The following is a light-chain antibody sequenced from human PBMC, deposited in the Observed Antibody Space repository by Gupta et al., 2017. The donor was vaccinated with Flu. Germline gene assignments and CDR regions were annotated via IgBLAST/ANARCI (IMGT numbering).Light chain of an antibody. CDR1: QSVSSN. CDR2: GAS. V-gene: IGKV3-15*01. CDR3: QQYNNWPGT. J-gene: IGKJ1*01. Sequence: PATLSVSPGERVSLSCRASQSVSSNVAWYQHKPGQAPRLVLYGASTRAPDIPARFSGSGSATQFTLTISSLQSEDFAIYYCQQYNNWPGTFG.